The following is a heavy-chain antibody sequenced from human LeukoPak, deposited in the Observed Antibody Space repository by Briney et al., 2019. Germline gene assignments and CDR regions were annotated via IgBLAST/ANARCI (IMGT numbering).Heavy chain of an antibody. D-gene: IGHD2-2*01. CDR2: ISSSGSTI. CDR1: GFTFSDYY. CDR3: ARYQVCHPRRDNWFDP. Sequence: GGSLRLSCAASGFTFSDYYMSWIRQAPGKGLEWVSYISSSGSTIYYADSVKGRFTISRDNAKNSLYLQMNSLRAEDTAVYYCARYQVCHPRRDNWFDPWGQGTLVTVSS. J-gene: IGHJ5*02. V-gene: IGHV3-11*01.